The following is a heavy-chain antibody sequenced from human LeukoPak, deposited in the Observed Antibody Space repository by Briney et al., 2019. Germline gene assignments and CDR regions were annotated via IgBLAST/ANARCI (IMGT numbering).Heavy chain of an antibody. D-gene: IGHD5-18*01. CDR1: GYTFTDYY. CDR3: AREGGRIQLWLRELNFDY. CDR2: INPNSGGT. J-gene: IGHJ4*02. Sequence: ASVKVSCKASGYTFTDYYMHWVRQAPGQGLEWMGWINPNSGGTNYAQKFQGRVTMTRDTSINTAYMELSSLRSEDTAVYYCAREGGRIQLWLRELNFDYWGQGTLVTVSS. V-gene: IGHV1-2*02.